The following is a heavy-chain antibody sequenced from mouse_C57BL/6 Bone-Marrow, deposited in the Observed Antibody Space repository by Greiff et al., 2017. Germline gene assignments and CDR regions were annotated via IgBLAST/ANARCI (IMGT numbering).Heavy chain of an antibody. Sequence: QVQLKQPGTELVKPGASVKLSCKASGYTFTSYWMHWVKQRPGQGLEWIGNINPSNGGTNYNEKFKSKATLTVDKSSSTAYMQLSSLTSEDSAVYYCASRRDYYGSLHWYFDVWGTGTTVTVSS. J-gene: IGHJ1*03. CDR2: INPSNGGT. CDR1: GYTFTSYW. D-gene: IGHD1-1*01. V-gene: IGHV1-53*01. CDR3: ASRRDYYGSLHWYFDV.